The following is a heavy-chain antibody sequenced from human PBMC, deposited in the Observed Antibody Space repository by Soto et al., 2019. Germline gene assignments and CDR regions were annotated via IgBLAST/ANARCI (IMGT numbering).Heavy chain of an antibody. CDR1: GFTFSSYG. D-gene: IGHD1-26*01. V-gene: IGHV3-30*18. CDR2: IAYDGSNK. J-gene: IGHJ6*02. Sequence: GGSLRLSCAASGFTFSSYGMHWVRQAPGKGLEWVALIAYDGSNKYNADSVKGRFTISRDNSKNTLYLEMNSLRAEDTAVYYCAKAIVGANTHYYGMDVWGQGTTVTVSS. CDR3: AKAIVGANTHYYGMDV.